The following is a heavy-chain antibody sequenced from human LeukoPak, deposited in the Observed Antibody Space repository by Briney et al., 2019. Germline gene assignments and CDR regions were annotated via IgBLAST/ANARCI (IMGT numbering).Heavy chain of an antibody. Sequence: GGSLRLSCAASGFAFRSYNMNWVRQAPGKGLEWVSSISSSSSSYIFYADSVKGRFTISRDNAKNSLYLQMNSLRVEDTAVYYCASDLAVARGYWGQGTLVTVSS. D-gene: IGHD6-19*01. CDR2: ISSSSSSYI. V-gene: IGHV3-21*01. J-gene: IGHJ4*02. CDR1: GFAFRSYN. CDR3: ASDLAVARGY.